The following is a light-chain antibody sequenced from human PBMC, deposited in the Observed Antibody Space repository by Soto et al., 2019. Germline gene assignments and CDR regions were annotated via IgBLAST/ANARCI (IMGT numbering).Light chain of an antibody. CDR2: AAS. J-gene: IGKJ4*01. CDR3: QQSYSSLLT. Sequence: DIQMTQSPSSLSASVGDRVTITCRASQSVSTFLNWYQFKPGKAPKLLIYAASNLQRGVPSRFRGSGSGTDFTLSISSLQPEDFATYYCQQSYSSLLTFGGGTKVEI. CDR1: QSVSTF. V-gene: IGKV1-39*01.